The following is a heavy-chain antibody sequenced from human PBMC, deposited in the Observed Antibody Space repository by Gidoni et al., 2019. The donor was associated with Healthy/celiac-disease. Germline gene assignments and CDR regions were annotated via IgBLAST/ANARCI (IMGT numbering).Heavy chain of an antibody. CDR1: GFTFSSYG. J-gene: IGHJ6*02. CDR3: AKDLLPPQVPYYYYGMDV. D-gene: IGHD3-10*01. V-gene: IGHV3-30*18. Sequence: QVQLVESGGGVVQPGRSLRLSCAASGFTFSSYGMHWVRQAPGKGLEWVAVISYDGSNKYYADSVKGRFTISRDNSKNTLYLQMNSLRAEDTAVYYCAKDLLPPQVPYYYYGMDVWGQGTTVTVSS. CDR2: ISYDGSNK.